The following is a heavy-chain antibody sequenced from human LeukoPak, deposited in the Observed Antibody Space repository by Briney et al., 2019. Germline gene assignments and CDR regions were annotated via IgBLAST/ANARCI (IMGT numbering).Heavy chain of an antibody. CDR3: ARAPILYYFDY. CDR1: GDSISSYY. V-gene: IGHV4-59*01. D-gene: IGHD2-15*01. J-gene: IGHJ4*02. Sequence: SETLSLTCTVSGDSISSYYWSCIRQPPGKGLEWIGYVYNSGSTTYNPSLKSRVAISADTSNNQFSLKLTSATAADSAVYYCARAPILYYFDYWGQGTLVTVSS. CDR2: VYNSGST.